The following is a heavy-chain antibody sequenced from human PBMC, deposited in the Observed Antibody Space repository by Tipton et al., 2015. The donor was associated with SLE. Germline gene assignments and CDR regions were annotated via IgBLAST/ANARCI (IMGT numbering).Heavy chain of an antibody. CDR2: IFYTGNT. CDR1: GGSLNTGGYL. V-gene: IGHV4-30-2*06. Sequence: LRLSCTVSGGSLNTGGYLWSWIRQSPGKGLEWIGGIFYTGNTYYNPSLKSRVTISVDTSKNQFSLNLNPVTAADTAVYYCARPDLIWGQGTLVTVSS. J-gene: IGHJ4*02. CDR3: ARPDLI. D-gene: IGHD1-14*01.